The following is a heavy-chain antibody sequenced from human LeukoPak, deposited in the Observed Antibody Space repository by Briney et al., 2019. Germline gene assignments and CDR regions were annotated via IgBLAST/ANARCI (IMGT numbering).Heavy chain of an antibody. D-gene: IGHD3-3*01. Sequence: PGGSLRLSCAASGFTFSVYYMSWIRQAPGKGLEWGSYISSSGSTIYFADSVKGRFTISRGTAKNSLYLQINSPRAKGTAGYYCARGGQMIFGVVIPGYMDVWGKGTTVTVSS. CDR2: ISSSGSTI. J-gene: IGHJ6*03. CDR3: ARGGQMIFGVVIPGYMDV. V-gene: IGHV3-11*04. CDR1: GFTFSVYY.